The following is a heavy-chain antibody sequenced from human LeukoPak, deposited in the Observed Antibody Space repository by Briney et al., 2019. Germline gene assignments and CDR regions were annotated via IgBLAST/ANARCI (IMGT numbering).Heavy chain of an antibody. J-gene: IGHJ3*01. CDR3: ARDRGSYGDYEPSS. D-gene: IGHD4-17*01. V-gene: IGHV4-38-2*02. CDR1: GYSISSGYY. Sequence: SETLSLTCTVSGYSISSGYYWGWIRQPPGKGLEWIGSIYHSGSTYYNPSLKSRVTISVDTSKNQFSLKLSSVTAADTAVYYCARDRGSYGDYEPSSWGQGTMVTVSS. CDR2: IYHSGST.